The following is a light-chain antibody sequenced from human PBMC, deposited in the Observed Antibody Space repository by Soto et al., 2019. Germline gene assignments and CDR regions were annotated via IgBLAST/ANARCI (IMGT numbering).Light chain of an antibody. J-gene: IGKJ5*01. Sequence: ESLLTQSQSTLSLSAGERATLSCRASQNTSVYCAWYRQKPGQASRLRTYAAANRATGIPARFSGSESRKDFTLNISSLEPEDFAVYYCQQRNNWPPVITFGQGRRLEI. V-gene: IGKV3-11*01. CDR3: QQRNNWPPVIT. CDR2: AAA. CDR1: QNTSVY.